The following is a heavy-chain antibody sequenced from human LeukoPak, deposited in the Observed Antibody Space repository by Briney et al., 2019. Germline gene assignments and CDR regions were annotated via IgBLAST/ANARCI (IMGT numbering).Heavy chain of an antibody. J-gene: IGHJ4*02. CDR2: ISWDGGST. Sequence: GGSLRLSCAASGFTFDDYTMHWVRQAPGKGLEWVSLISWDGGSTYYADSVKGRFTISRDNSKNSLYLQMNSLRTEDTALYYVEKYMGGSYYAPFDYWGQGTLVTVSS. V-gene: IGHV3-43*01. CDR1: GFTFDDYT. CDR3: EKYMGGSYYAPFDY. D-gene: IGHD1-26*01.